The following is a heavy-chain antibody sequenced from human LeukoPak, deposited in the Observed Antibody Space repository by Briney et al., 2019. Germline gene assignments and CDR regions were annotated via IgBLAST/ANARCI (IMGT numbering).Heavy chain of an antibody. Sequence: SETLSLTCTVSGYSISSGYYWGWIRQPPGKGLEWIGSIYNSGSTYYNPSLKSRVTISVDTSKNQFSPKLSSVTAADTAVYYCASSSSGYMDVWGKGTTVTVSS. CDR3: ASSSSGYMDV. CDR2: IYNSGST. D-gene: IGHD6-13*01. CDR1: GYSISSGYY. V-gene: IGHV4-38-2*02. J-gene: IGHJ6*03.